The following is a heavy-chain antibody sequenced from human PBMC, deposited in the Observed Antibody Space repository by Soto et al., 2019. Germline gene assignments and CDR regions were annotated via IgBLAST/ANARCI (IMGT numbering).Heavy chain of an antibody. CDR1: GGTFSSYT. V-gene: IGHV1-69*02. CDR3: ARWDRYCSGGSCYSHAFDI. CDR2: IIPILGIA. D-gene: IGHD2-15*01. J-gene: IGHJ3*02. Sequence: QVQLVQSGAEVKKPGSSVKVSCKASGGTFSSYTISWVRQAPGQGLEWMGRIIPILGIANYAQKFQGRVTMTADKSTSTAYMELSRLRSEDTVVYYCARWDRYCSGGSCYSHAFDIWGQGTMVTVSS.